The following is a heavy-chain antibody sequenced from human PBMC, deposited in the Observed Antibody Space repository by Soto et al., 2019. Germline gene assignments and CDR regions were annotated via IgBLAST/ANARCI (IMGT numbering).Heavy chain of an antibody. CDR1: GGTFSSYT. V-gene: IGHV1-69*08. CDR3: ARDGGGYCTNGVCSSFDY. CDR2: IIPILGIA. J-gene: IGHJ4*02. Sequence: QVQVVQSGAEVKKPGSSVKVSCKASGGTFSSYTISWVRQAPGQGLEWMGRIIPILGIANYAQKFQGRVTITADKSTSTAYMELSSLRSEDTAVYYCARDGGGYCTNGVCSSFDYWGQGTLVTVSS. D-gene: IGHD2-8*01.